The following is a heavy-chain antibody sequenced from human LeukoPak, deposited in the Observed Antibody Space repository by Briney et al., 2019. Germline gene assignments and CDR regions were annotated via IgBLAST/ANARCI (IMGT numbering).Heavy chain of an antibody. V-gene: IGHV1-3*01. CDR2: INAGNGNT. CDR1: GYTFTSYA. J-gene: IGHJ4*02. D-gene: IGHD3-10*01. CDR3: ARVDPYGSGSHPDY. Sequence: GASVKVSCKASGYTFTSYAMHWVRQAPGQRLEWMGWINAGNGNTKYSQKFQGRVTITRDTSASTAYMELRSLRSEDTAVYYCARVDPYGSGSHPDYWGQGTLVTVSS.